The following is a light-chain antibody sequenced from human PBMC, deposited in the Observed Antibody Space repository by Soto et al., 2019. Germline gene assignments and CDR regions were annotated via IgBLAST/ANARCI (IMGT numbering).Light chain of an antibody. V-gene: IGKV1-6*01. Sequence: AIQMTQSPSSLSASEGDRVNITCRASRYIRSDLSWYQQRPGQAPKVLIYGASSSQSGVPSRFSGSGYGTDFTLSISSLQPEDFATYFCLQDYSYPWTFGQGTKVDIK. CDR2: GAS. CDR1: RYIRSD. CDR3: LQDYSYPWT. J-gene: IGKJ1*01.